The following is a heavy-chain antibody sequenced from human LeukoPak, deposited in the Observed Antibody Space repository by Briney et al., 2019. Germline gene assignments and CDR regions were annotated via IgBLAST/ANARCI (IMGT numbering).Heavy chain of an antibody. V-gene: IGHV4-31*03. Sequence: SQTLSLTCTVSGGSISSGGYYWSWIRQHPGKGLEWIGYIYYSGSTYYNPSLKSRVTIPVDTSKNQFSLKLSSVTAADTAVYYCARDQAYCGGDCANNWGQGTLVTVSS. D-gene: IGHD2-21*02. J-gene: IGHJ4*02. CDR2: IYYSGST. CDR1: GGSISSGGYY. CDR3: ARDQAYCGGDCANN.